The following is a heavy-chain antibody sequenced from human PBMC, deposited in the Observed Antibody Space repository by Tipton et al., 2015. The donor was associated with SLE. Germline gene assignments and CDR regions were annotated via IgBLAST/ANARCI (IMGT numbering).Heavy chain of an antibody. D-gene: IGHD1-26*01. CDR3: AKDVGGKAYGMDV. J-gene: IGHJ6*02. Sequence: SLRLSCAASGFTFSTYGMHWVRQAPGKGLEWVAFIRYDGSNKYYADSVKGRFTISRDNSKNTLHLQMNSLRAEDTAVYYCAKDVGGKAYGMDVWGQGTTVTVSS. CDR2: IRYDGSNK. CDR1: GFTFSTYG. V-gene: IGHV3-30*02.